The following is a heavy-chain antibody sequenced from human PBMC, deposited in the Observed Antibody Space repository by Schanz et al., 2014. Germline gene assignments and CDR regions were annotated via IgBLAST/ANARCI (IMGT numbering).Heavy chain of an antibody. Sequence: QVQLVQSGAEVKKPGASVKVSCKASGYTFTNYGISWVRQAPGQGLEWTGWISAYNGNTNYAEKFQGRVTMTTDTSTSTAYMELRSLRSDDTAVYYCARAGYSSSWASEYYFDFWGQGTLVTVSS. CDR2: ISAYNGNT. V-gene: IGHV1-18*01. CDR3: ARAGYSSSWASEYYFDF. CDR1: GYTFTNYG. J-gene: IGHJ4*02. D-gene: IGHD6-19*01.